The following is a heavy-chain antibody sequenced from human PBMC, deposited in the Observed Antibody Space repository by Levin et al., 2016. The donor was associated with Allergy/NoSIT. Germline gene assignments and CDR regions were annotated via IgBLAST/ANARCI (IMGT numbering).Heavy chain of an antibody. J-gene: IGHJ6*02. V-gene: IGHV3-48*04. CDR3: ARSPLSSSQGTYYYYGMDV. D-gene: IGHD6-6*01. CDR2: ISSSSSTI. Sequence: VRQAPGKGLEWVSYISSSSSTIYYADSVKGRFTISRDNAKNSLYLQMNSLRAEDTAVYYCARSPLSSSQGTYYYYGMDVWGQGTTVTVSS.